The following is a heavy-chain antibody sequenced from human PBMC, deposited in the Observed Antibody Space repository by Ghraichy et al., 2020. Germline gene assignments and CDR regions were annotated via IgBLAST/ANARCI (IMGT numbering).Heavy chain of an antibody. J-gene: IGHJ4*02. Sequence: GESLNISCAASGFTFSSYAMSWVRQAPGKGLEWVSAISGSGGSTYYADSVKGRFTISRDNSKNTLYLQMNSLRAEDTAVYYCAKGLPTVTFGGSDYWGQGTLVTVSS. D-gene: IGHD4-11*01. CDR1: GFTFSSYA. CDR3: AKGLPTVTFGGSDY. V-gene: IGHV3-23*01. CDR2: ISGSGGST.